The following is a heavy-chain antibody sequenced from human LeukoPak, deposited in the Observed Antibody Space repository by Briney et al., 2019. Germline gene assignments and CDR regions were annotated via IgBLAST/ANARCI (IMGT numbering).Heavy chain of an antibody. Sequence: SETLSLTCTVSGGSISSTSYYWSWIRQPPGQGLEWIGYVCYSGSTNYNPSLKSRVTISVDLSKNQFSLKLTSVTAADTAVYYCARLGKRDGSTWLDSWGQGTLVTVSS. CDR2: VCYSGST. CDR1: GGSISSTSYY. CDR3: ARLGKRDGSTWLDS. D-gene: IGHD6-13*01. J-gene: IGHJ4*02. V-gene: IGHV4-61*05.